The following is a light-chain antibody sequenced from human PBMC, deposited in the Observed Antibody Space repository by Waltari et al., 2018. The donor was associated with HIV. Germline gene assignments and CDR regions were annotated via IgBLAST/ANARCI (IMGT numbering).Light chain of an antibody. CDR1: QDISNF. V-gene: IGKV1-33*01. CDR3: QQYDHLPIT. Sequence: DIQMTQSPSSLSASVGDRVTITCQASQDISNFLNWFQHKPGKAPKLLNYDASSLETGVPSRFSGSASGTYFTLTISSLQPEDIATYFCQQYDHLPITFGQGTRLEIK. J-gene: IGKJ5*01. CDR2: DAS.